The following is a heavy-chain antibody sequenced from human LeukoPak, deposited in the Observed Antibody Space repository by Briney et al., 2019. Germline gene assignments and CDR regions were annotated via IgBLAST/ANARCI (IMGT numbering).Heavy chain of an antibody. CDR1: GGSISSSSYY. V-gene: IGHV4-39*01. D-gene: IGHD3-22*01. J-gene: IGHJ4*02. CDR2: IYYSGST. Sequence: SETLSLTCTVSGGSISSSSYYRGWIRQPPGKGLEWIGSIYYSGSTYYNPSLKSRVTISVDTSKNQFSLKLSSVTAADTAVYYCARHYYDSSGYYRFDYWGQGTLVTVSS. CDR3: ARHYYDSSGYYRFDY.